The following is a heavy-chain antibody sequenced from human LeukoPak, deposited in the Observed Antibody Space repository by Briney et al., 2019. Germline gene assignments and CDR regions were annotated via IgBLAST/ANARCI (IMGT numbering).Heavy chain of an antibody. CDR2: INHSGST. D-gene: IGHD3-10*01. CDR3: ARLGYYYGSGSYYNSFDY. Sequence: SETLSLTCAVYGGSFSGYYWSWIRQPPGKGLEWIGEINHSGSTNYNPSLKSRVTISVDTSKNQFSLKLSSVTAADTAVYYCARLGYYYGSGSYYNSFDYWGQGTLVTVSS. J-gene: IGHJ4*02. V-gene: IGHV4-34*01. CDR1: GGSFSGYY.